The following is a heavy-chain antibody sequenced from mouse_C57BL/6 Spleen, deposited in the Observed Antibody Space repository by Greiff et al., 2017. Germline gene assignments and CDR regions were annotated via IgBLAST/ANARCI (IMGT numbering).Heavy chain of an antibody. J-gene: IGHJ4*01. V-gene: IGHV1-82*01. CDR2: IYPGDGDT. D-gene: IGHD1-1*02. Sequence: VQLQESGPELVKPGASVKISCKASGYAFSSSWMNWVKQRPGKGLEWIGRIYPGDGDTNYNGKFKGKATLTADKSSSTAYMQLSSLTSEDSAVYFCARAEYGYYAMDYWGQGTSVTVSS. CDR1: GYAFSSSW. CDR3: ARAEYGYYAMDY.